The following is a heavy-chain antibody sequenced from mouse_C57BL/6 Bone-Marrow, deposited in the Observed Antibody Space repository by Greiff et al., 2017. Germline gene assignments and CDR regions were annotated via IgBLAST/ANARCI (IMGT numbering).Heavy chain of an antibody. CDR2: ISNLAYSI. J-gene: IGHJ4*01. CDR1: GFTFSDYG. V-gene: IGHV5-15*01. Sequence: EVQGVESGGGLVQPGGSLKLSCAASGFTFSDYGMAWVRQAPRQGPAWVAFISNLAYSIYYADTVTGRFTISSENAKNTLYLEMSSLRSEDTAIYYCARHRYYYDSNPYYYAMDYWGQGTSVTVSS. D-gene: IGHD1-1*01. CDR3: ARHRYYYDSNPYYYAMDY.